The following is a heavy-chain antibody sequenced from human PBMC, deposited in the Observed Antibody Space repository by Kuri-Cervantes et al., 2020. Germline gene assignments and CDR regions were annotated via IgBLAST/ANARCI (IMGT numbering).Heavy chain of an antibody. CDR2: CDPEDGET. CDR3: ARDSEAMINYRFEY. CDR1: GGTFSSYA. J-gene: IGHJ4*02. V-gene: IGHV1-24*01. Sequence: ASVKVSCKASGGTFSSYAISWVRQAPGQGLEWMGGCDPEDGETIYAQKFQGRVTMTEDTSTDTAYMELSSLRSEDTAVYYCARDSEAMINYRFEYWGRGTLVTVSS. D-gene: IGHD5-12*01.